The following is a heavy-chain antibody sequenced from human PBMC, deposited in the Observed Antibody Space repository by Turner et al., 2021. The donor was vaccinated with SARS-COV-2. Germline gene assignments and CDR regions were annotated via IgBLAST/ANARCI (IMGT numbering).Heavy chain of an antibody. J-gene: IGHJ5*02. CDR2: FDPEDGET. V-gene: IGHV1-24*01. CDR1: GYTLPELP. D-gene: IGHD2-2*01. CDR3: ATGYQLRVNWFDP. Sequence: QVQLVQSGAEVKKLGASVKVSCKISGYTLPELPMYWVRQAPGKGLEWVGGFDPEDGETIYAQNFQGRVTMTEDTSTDTAYMELGSLRSEDTAVYFCATGYQLRVNWFDPWGQGTLVTVSS.